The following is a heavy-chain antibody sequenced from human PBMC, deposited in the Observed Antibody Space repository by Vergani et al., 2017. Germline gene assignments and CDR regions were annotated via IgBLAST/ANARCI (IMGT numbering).Heavy chain of an antibody. J-gene: IGHJ6*03. Sequence: QVQLVQSGAEVKKPGASVKVSCKASGYTFTSYDINWVRQATGQGLEWMGWMNPNSGNTGYAQKFQGRVTMTEDTSTDTAYMELSSLRSEDTAVYYCATLKVPAAIEYYYYYMDVWGKGTTVTVSS. CDR1: GYTFTSYD. V-gene: IGHV1-8*01. D-gene: IGHD2-2*02. CDR2: MNPNSGNT. CDR3: ATLKVPAAIEYYYYYMDV.